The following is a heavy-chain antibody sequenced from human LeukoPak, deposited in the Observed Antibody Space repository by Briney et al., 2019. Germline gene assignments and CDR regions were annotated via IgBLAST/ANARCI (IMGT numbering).Heavy chain of an antibody. V-gene: IGHV4-4*07. CDR1: GGSISSYY. Sequence: PSEILSLTCTVSGGSISSYYWSWIRQPAGKVLEWIGRIYTSGSTNYNPSLKSRVTMSVDTSKNQFSLKLSSVTAADTAVYYCARASYDILRKGYYYYMDVWGKGTTVTVSS. J-gene: IGHJ6*03. CDR2: IYTSGST. D-gene: IGHD3-9*01. CDR3: ARASYDILRKGYYYYMDV.